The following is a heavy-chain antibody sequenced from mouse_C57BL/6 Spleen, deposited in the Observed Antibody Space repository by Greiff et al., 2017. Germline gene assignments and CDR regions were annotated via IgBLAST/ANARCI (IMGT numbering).Heavy chain of an antibody. CDR1: GYSITSGYY. J-gene: IGHJ4*01. D-gene: IGHD1-1*01. CDR3: ARAHTTVVDYYAMDY. CDR2: ISYDGSN. Sequence: VQLQQSGPGLVKPSQSLSLTCSVTGYSITSGYYWNWIRQFPGNKLEWMGYISYDGSNNYNPSLKNRISITRDTSKNQFFLKLNSVTTEDTATYYCARAHTTVVDYYAMDYWGQGTSVTVSS. V-gene: IGHV3-6*01.